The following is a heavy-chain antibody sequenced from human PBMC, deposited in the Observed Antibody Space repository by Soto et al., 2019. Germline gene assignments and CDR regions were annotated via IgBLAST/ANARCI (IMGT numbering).Heavy chain of an antibody. Sequence: GGSLRLSCAASGFTFSSYAMSWVRQAPGKGLEWVSAISGSGGSTYYADSVKGRFTISRDNSKNTLYLQMNSLRAEDTAVYYCASDTGKYYDSSGYYPQPFDYWGQGTLVTVSS. CDR1: GFTFSSYA. D-gene: IGHD3-22*01. V-gene: IGHV3-23*01. J-gene: IGHJ4*02. CDR2: ISGSGGST. CDR3: ASDTGKYYDSSGYYPQPFDY.